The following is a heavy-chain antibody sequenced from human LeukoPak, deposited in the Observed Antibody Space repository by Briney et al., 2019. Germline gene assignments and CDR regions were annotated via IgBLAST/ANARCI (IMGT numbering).Heavy chain of an antibody. CDR2: ISSSGSTI. CDR1: GFTFSSYE. J-gene: IGHJ3*02. V-gene: IGHV3-48*03. D-gene: IGHD4-17*01. CDR3: ARDKYRLAYGDYRTDAFDI. Sequence: GGSLRLSCAASGFTFSSYEMNWVRQAPGKGLEWVSYISSSGSTIYYADSVKGRFTISRDNAKNSLYLQMNSLRAEDTAVYYCARDKYRLAYGDYRTDAFDIWGQGTMVTVSS.